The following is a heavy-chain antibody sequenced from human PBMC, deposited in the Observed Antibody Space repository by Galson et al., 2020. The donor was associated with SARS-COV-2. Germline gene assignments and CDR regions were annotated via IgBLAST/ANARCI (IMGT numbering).Heavy chain of an antibody. V-gene: IGHV3-30-3*01. Sequence: SCAASGFTFSSYAMHWVRQAPGKGLEWVAVISYDGSNKYYADSVKGRFTISRDNSKNTLYLQMNSLRAEDTAVYYCARGGGHYMDVWGKGTTVTVSS. CDR1: GFTFSSYA. CDR3: ARGGGHYMDV. D-gene: IGHD1-26*01. J-gene: IGHJ6*03. CDR2: ISYDGSNK.